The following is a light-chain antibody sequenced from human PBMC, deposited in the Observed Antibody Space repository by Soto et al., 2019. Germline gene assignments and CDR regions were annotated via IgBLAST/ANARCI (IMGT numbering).Light chain of an antibody. V-gene: IGLV4-69*01. CDR2: VNSDGSH. CDR3: QTGGTGVV. Sequence: QLVLTQSPSASASLGASVKLTCTLSSGHSTYAISWHQQQPEKGPRYLMKVNSDGSHSKGGGIPDRFSGSSSGAERYLTISSLQTEDEADFYCQTGGTGVVFGGGTKLTVL. CDR1: SGHSTYA. J-gene: IGLJ2*01.